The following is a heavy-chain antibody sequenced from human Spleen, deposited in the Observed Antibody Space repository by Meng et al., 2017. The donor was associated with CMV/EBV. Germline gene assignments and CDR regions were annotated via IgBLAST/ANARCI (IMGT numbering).Heavy chain of an antibody. CDR1: GGSITSYY. CDR3: ARDVGGSSGWYLGN. V-gene: IGHV4-59*01. Sequence: SETLSLTCTVSGGSITSYYWSWIRQPPGKGLEWIGYIYYSGSTKYKPSLKSRVTISLDMSKNQFSLKLSAVTVADTAVYFCARDVGGSSGWYLGNWGQGKLVTVSS. CDR2: IYYSGST. J-gene: IGHJ4*02. D-gene: IGHD6-19*01.